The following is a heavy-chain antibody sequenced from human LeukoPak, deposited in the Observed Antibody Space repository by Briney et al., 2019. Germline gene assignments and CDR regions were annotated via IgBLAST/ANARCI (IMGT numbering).Heavy chain of an antibody. D-gene: IGHD5-24*01. J-gene: IGHJ4*02. V-gene: IGHV3-74*01. Sequence: PGGSLRLSCAASGFTFSSYWMHWVRQAPGKGLVWVSRINSDGSSTSYADSVKGRFTISRDNAKNTLYLLMNSLRAEDTAVYYCASLDPMATIDYWGQGTLVTVSS. CDR3: ASLDPMATIDY. CDR2: INSDGSST. CDR1: GFTFSSYW.